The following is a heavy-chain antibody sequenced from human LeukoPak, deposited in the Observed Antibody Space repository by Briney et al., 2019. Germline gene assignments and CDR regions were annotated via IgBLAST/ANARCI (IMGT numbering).Heavy chain of an antibody. CDR2: IYYSGST. CDR1: GGSISSYY. Sequence: PSETLSLTCTVSGGSISSYYWSWIRQPPGKGLEWIGYIYYSGSTNYNPSLKSRVTISVDTSKNQFSLKLSSVTAADTAVYYCARRHGTTGWYYFDYWGQGTLVTVSS. CDR3: ARRHGTTGWYYFDY. D-gene: IGHD1-14*01. J-gene: IGHJ4*02. V-gene: IGHV4-59*08.